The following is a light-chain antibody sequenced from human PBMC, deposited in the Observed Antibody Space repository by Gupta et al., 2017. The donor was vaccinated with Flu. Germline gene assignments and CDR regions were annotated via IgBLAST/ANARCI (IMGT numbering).Light chain of an antibody. V-gene: IGKV1-39*01. CDR3: QHTDVYPRS. CDR1: QNIDTH. J-gene: IGKJ1*01. CDR2: AAS. Sequence: PLFLFSSPGGRVTITCRASQNIDTHLNWYRQRLGKAPELLIYAASTLQSGIPSRFSGSGSGTDFTLTISKLQPEDFATYFCQHTDVYPRSFGQGTTMESK.